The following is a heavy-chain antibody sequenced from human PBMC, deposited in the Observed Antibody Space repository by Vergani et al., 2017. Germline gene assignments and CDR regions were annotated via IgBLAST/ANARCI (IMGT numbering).Heavy chain of an antibody. CDR1: GFTFSSYA. D-gene: IGHD4-23*01. V-gene: IGHV3-23*01. CDR2: ISGSGGST. CDR3: AKVITTVVTRYYFDY. J-gene: IGHJ4*02. Sequence: EVQLLESGGGLVQPGGSLRLSCGASGFTFSSYAMTWVRQAPGKGLEWVSAISGSGGSTYYADSVKGRFTISRDNSKNTLYLQMNSLRAEDTAVYYCAKVITTVVTRYYFDYWGQGTLVTVSS.